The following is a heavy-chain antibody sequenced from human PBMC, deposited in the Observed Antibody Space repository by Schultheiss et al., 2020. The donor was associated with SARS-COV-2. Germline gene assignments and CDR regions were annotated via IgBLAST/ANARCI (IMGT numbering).Heavy chain of an antibody. D-gene: IGHD4-17*01. CDR2: IYYSGST. CDR3: ARAGTTVTPFDY. CDR1: GGSISSYY. V-gene: IGHV4-59*01. Sequence: SETLSLTCTVSGGSISSYYWSWIRQPAGKGLEWIGSIYYSGSTNYNPSLKSRVTISVDTSKNQFSLKLSSVTAADTAVYYCARAGTTVTPFDYWGQGTLVTVSS. J-gene: IGHJ4*02.